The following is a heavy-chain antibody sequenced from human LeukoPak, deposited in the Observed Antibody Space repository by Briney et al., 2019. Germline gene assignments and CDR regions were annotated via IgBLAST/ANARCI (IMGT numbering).Heavy chain of an antibody. D-gene: IGHD3-10*01. CDR2: MSWNSGSI. CDR1: GFTFDNYA. V-gene: IGHV3-9*01. Sequence: PTGGSLRLSCAASGFTFDNYAMHWVRQSRGKGLEWVSGMSWNSGSIVYADSVKGRFTISRDNAKNTLYLQMNRLRAEDTAVYYCARESYMFRGAADYWGQGTLVTISS. CDR3: ARESYMFRGAADY. J-gene: IGHJ4*02.